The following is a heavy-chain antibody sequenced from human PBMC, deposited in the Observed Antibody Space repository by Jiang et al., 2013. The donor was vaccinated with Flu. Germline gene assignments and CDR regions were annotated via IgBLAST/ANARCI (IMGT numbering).Heavy chain of an antibody. V-gene: IGHV4-38-2*02. J-gene: IGHJ4*02. CDR3: ARAHYYGSGADH. CDR1: GYSFSSGYY. Sequence: GPGLVKASETLSLTCTVSGYSFSSGYYWGWIRQPPGKGLEWIGSIYHSGNTYYNPSLKSRVTISVDTSKNQFSLKLRSVTAADTAVYYCARAHYYGSGADHWGQGTLVTVSS. CDR2: IYHSGNT. D-gene: IGHD3-10*01.